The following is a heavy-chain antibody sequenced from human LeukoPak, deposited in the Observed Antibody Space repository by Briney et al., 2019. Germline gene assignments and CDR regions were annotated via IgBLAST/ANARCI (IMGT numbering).Heavy chain of an antibody. CDR1: GGSISSGSYY. D-gene: IGHD6-6*01. V-gene: IGHV4-61*02. Sequence: PSQTLSLTCTVSGGSISSGSYYWSWIRQPAGKGLEWFGRIYTSGSTNYNPSLKSRVTISVDTSKNQFSLKLSSVTAADTAVYYCARDVSSSPDHDAFDIWGQGTMVTVSS. CDR3: ARDVSSSPDHDAFDI. CDR2: IYTSGST. J-gene: IGHJ3*02.